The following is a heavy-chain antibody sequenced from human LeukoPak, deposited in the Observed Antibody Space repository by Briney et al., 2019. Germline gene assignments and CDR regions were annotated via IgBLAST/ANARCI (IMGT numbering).Heavy chain of an antibody. J-gene: IGHJ6*03. V-gene: IGHV3-30*04. D-gene: IGHD3-22*01. CDR1: GFTFSSYA. CDR3: AREVHYYDPSPHASNYYYYYYMDV. Sequence: GGSLRLSCAASGFTFSSYAMHWVRQAPGKGLEWVAVISYDGSIEYYADSVKGRFTISRDNSKNTLYLQMNSLRAEDTAVYYCAREVHYYDPSPHASNYYYYYYMDVWGKGTTVTVSS. CDR2: ISYDGSIE.